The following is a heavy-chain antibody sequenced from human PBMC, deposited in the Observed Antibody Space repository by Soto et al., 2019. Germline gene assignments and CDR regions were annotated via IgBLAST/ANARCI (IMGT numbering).Heavy chain of an antibody. J-gene: IGHJ4*02. CDR2: ISAYNGNT. D-gene: IGHD2-21*02. V-gene: IGHV1-18*01. CDR1: GYTFTSYG. CDR3: AAIKGCGGDCYYFED. Sequence: ASVKVSCKASGYTFTSYGISWVRQAPGQGLEWMGWISAYNGNTNYAQKLQGRVTMTTDTSTSTAYMELSSLRSEDTAVYYCAAIKGCGGDCYYFEDWGQGTRVTVSS.